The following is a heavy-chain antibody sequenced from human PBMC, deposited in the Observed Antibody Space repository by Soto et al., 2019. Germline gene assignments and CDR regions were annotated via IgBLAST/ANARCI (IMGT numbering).Heavy chain of an antibody. CDR2: IYYNGSA. CDR3: ARRGFYNDYGSFDH. J-gene: IGHJ4*02. V-gene: IGHV4-39*01. CDR1: GGSIISSGYY. Sequence: SETLSLTCAVSGGSIISSGYYWGWARQPPGKGLEWIGTIYYNGSAYYNPSLESRVTVSVDTSRNQFSLRLRSVTAADTAVYYCARRGFYNDYGSFDHWGQGTLVTVSS. D-gene: IGHD4-17*01.